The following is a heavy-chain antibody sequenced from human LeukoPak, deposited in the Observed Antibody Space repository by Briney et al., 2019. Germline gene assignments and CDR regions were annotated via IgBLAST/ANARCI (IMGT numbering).Heavy chain of an antibody. CDR1: GFTFSDNY. J-gene: IGHJ4*02. D-gene: IGHD1-26*01. CDR3: AREGGSYHIDY. Sequence: PGGSLRLSCAASGFTFSDNYMTWVRQAPGKGLEWVSYISSSGSTIYYADSVKGRFTISRDNSKNTLYLQMNSLRAEDTAVYYCAREGGSYHIDYWGQGTLVTVSS. CDR2: ISSSGSTI. V-gene: IGHV3-11*04.